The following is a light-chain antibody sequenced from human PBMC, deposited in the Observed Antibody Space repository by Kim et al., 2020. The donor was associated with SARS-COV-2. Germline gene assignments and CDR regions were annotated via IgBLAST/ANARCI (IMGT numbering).Light chain of an antibody. CDR2: DAS. V-gene: IGKV3-11*01. CDR3: QQRSGWPPAYT. CDR1: QSVNIY. J-gene: IGKJ2*01. Sequence: IVLTQSPATLSLSPGERATLSCRASQSVNIYLDWFQQKVGQAPRLLIYDASIRATGIPARVSGSGSGSDFTLTISGLQPEDFAVYYCQQRSGWPPAYTFGQGTKLEI.